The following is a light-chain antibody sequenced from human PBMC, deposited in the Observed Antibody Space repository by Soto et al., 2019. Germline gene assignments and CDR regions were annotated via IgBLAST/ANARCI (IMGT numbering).Light chain of an antibody. Sequence: DIQMTQSPSSLSASVGDRVTITCQASQDISNYLNWYQQKPGKAPKLLIYDASNLETGVPSRFSGSGSGTDFTFTISRLEPEDFAVYYCQQYGSSPPYTFGPGTKVDIK. J-gene: IGKJ3*01. CDR3: QQYGSSPPYT. V-gene: IGKV1-33*01. CDR1: QDISNY. CDR2: DAS.